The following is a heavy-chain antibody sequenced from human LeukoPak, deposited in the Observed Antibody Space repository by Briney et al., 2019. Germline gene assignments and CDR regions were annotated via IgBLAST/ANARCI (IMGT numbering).Heavy chain of an antibody. D-gene: IGHD6-19*01. CDR2: INHSGST. Sequence: SETLSLTCAVSGGSFSGYYWSWIRQPPGKGLEWIGEINHSGSTDYNPSLKSRVTISVDTSKNQFSLKLSSVTAADTAVYYCARSESPAVAGTVGFDYWGQGTLVTVSS. J-gene: IGHJ4*02. CDR3: ARSESPAVAGTVGFDY. CDR1: GGSFSGYY. V-gene: IGHV4-34*01.